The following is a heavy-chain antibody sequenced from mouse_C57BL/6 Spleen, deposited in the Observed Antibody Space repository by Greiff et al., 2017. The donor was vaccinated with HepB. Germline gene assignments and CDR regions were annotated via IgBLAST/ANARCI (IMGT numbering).Heavy chain of an antibody. Sequence: QVQLQQPGTELVKPGASVKLSCKASGYTFTSYWMHWVKQRPGQGLGWIGNINPSNGGTNYNEKFKSKATLTVDKSSSTAYMQLSSLTSEDSAVYYCARTEGNYKGPWFAYWGQGTLVTVSA. V-gene: IGHV1-53*01. CDR1: GYTFTSYW. CDR2: INPSNGGT. J-gene: IGHJ3*01. CDR3: ARTEGNYKGPWFAY. D-gene: IGHD2-1*01.